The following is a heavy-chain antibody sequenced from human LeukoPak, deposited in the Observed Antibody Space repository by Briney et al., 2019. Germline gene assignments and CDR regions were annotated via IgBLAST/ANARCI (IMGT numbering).Heavy chain of an antibody. J-gene: IGHJ2*01. CDR2: IKQDGSEK. CDR1: GFTFSSYW. D-gene: IGHD2-2*01. Sequence: GGSLRLSCAASGFTFSSYWMSWVRRAPGKGLEWVANIKQDGSEKYYVDSVKGRFTISRDNAKNSLYLQMNSLRAEDTAVYYCAREHQGQYMYFDLWGRGTLVTVSS. CDR3: AREHQGQYMYFDL. V-gene: IGHV3-7*01.